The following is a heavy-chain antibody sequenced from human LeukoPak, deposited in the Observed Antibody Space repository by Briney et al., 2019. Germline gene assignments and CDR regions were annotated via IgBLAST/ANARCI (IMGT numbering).Heavy chain of an antibody. CDR1: GGSISSYY. V-gene: IGHV4-59*01. J-gene: IGHJ4*02. Sequence: SETLSLTCTVSGGSISSYYWSWIRQPPGKGLEWIGYIYYSGSTNYNPSLKSRVTISVDTSKNQFSLKLSSVTAADTAVYYCASGKRGYSYGYYYFDYWGQGTLVTVSS. CDR2: IYYSGST. D-gene: IGHD5-18*01. CDR3: ASGKRGYSYGYYYFDY.